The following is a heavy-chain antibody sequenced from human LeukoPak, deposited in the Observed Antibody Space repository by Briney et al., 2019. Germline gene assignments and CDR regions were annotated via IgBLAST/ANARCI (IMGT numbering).Heavy chain of an antibody. CDR3: ARGVKYGSGSRGYYYYMDV. Sequence: AASVKVSCKASGGTFSSYAISWVRQAPGQGLEWMGGIIPIFGTANYAQKFRGRVTITTDESTSTAYMELSSLRSEDTAVYYCARGVKYGSGSRGYYYYMDVWGKGTTVTVSS. D-gene: IGHD3-10*01. CDR2: IIPIFGTA. CDR1: GGTFSSYA. V-gene: IGHV1-69*05. J-gene: IGHJ6*03.